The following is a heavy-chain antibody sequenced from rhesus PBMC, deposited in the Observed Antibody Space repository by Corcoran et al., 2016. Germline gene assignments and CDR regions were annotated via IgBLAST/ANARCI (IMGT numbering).Heavy chain of an antibody. J-gene: IGHJ5-2*02. V-gene: IGHV4S2*01. CDR3: ARKNPGSSMDV. D-gene: IGHD2-21*01. CDR2: LDGSGGST. CDR1: GASTTSNY. Sequence: QVQLQESGPGLVKTSEPLPPTCDVSGASTTSNYWSGIRQAHGKGREWIGRLDGSGGSTDYNPSLRSRVTISKDTSKNQFFLKLSSVTAADSAVYYCARKNPGSSMDVWGRGLLVSVSS.